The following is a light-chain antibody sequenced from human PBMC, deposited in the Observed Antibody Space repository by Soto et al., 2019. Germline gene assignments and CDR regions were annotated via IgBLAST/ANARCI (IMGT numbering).Light chain of an antibody. CDR3: QPRNNAMT. CDR2: AAS. V-gene: IGKV3-11*01. Sequence: GGVDTRACRASQSVNTYLAWYQQKPGQAPRLLIYAASTRATGIPARFSGSGSGTDFTLTLSRLAPEDSPAYYCQPRNNAMTVAQGTRLEIK. CDR1: QSVNTY. J-gene: IGKJ5*01.